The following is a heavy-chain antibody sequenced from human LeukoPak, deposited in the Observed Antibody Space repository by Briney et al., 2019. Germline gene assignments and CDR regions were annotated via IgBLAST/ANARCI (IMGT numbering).Heavy chain of an antibody. CDR3: ARAGGYSYGYDY. J-gene: IGHJ4*02. CDR2: INLNSGGT. CDR1: GYTFTGYY. V-gene: IGHV1-2*02. Sequence: ASVKVSCKASGYTFTGYYMHWVRQAPGQGLEWMGWINLNSGGTNYAQKFQGRVTMTRDTSISTAYMELSRLRSDDTAVYYCARAGGYSYGYDYWGQGTLVTVSS. D-gene: IGHD5-18*01.